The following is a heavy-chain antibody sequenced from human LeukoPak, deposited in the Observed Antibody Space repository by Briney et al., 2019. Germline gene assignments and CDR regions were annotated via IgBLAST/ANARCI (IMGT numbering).Heavy chain of an antibody. CDR2: INGGGDIM. CDR3: AMRDRGYGLGI. Sequence: GGPLRLSCAASGFSLRAYDLSWVRQAPGKGLDWVSIINGGGDIMMYEDSVKGRFTISRDNSKNTFYLQMNSLRVEDTAVYYCAMRDRGYGLGIWGQGTMVTVSS. J-gene: IGHJ3*02. D-gene: IGHD3-10*01. CDR1: GFSLRAYD. V-gene: IGHV3-23*01.